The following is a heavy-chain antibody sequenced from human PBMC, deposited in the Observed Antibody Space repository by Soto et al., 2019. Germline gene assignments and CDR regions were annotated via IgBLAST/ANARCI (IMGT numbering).Heavy chain of an antibody. Sequence: EVQLLESGGDLVQPGGSLRLSCAASGFTLSTYAMTWVRQAPGKGLEWVSTVSGSGSSTYYADSVKGRFSISRDNSKNTLYLQMNSLRAEDTAVYYCAKDDGGSGRDPFEFWGQGTLVTVSS. CDR2: VSGSGSST. V-gene: IGHV3-23*01. J-gene: IGHJ4*02. CDR3: AKDDGGSGRDPFEF. D-gene: IGHD3-10*01. CDR1: GFTLSTYA.